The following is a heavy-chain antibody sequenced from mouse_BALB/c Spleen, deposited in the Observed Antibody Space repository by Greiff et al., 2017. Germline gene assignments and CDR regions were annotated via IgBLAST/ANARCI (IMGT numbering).Heavy chain of an antibody. CDR3: ARGDYYYGSSYWYFDV. V-gene: IGHV5-6-5*01. D-gene: IGHD1-1*01. J-gene: IGHJ1*01. Sequence: EVKLMESGGGLVKPGGSLKLSCAASGFTFSSYAMSWVRQTPEKRLEWVASISSGGSTYYPDSVKGRFTISRDNARNILYLQMSSLRSEDTAMYYCARGDYYYGSSYWYFDVWGAGTTVTVSS. CDR2: ISSGGST. CDR1: GFTFSSYA.